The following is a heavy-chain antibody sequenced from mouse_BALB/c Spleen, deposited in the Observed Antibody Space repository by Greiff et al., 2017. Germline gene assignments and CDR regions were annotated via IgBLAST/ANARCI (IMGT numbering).Heavy chain of an antibody. Sequence: VQVVESGPGLVQPSQSLSITCTVSGFSLTSYGVHWVRQSPGKGLEWLGVIWSGGSTDYNAAFISRLSISKDNSKSQVFFKMNSLQADDTAIYYCASFLTTVVADYAMDYWGQGTSVTVSS. CDR2: IWSGGST. V-gene: IGHV2-4-1*01. D-gene: IGHD1-1*01. CDR3: ASFLTTVVADYAMDY. J-gene: IGHJ4*01. CDR1: GFSLTSYG.